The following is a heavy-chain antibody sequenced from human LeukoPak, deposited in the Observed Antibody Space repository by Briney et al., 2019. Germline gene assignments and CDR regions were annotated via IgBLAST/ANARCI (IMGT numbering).Heavy chain of an antibody. Sequence: PGGSLRLSCAASGFTFSNSWMNWVRQAPGKGLEWVANIKQDGSEKYYVDSVKGRFTISRDNAANSVYLQMNSLRAEDTAVYYCTTPQGSESQWWAFDIWGQGTMVTVSS. CDR2: IKQDGSEK. V-gene: IGHV3-7*01. CDR3: TTPQGSESQWWAFDI. J-gene: IGHJ3*02. D-gene: IGHD2-15*01. CDR1: GFTFSNSW.